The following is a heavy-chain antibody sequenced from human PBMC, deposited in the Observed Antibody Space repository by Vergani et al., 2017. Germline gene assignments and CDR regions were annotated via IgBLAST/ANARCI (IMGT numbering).Heavy chain of an antibody. D-gene: IGHD2-2*01. CDR2: IYPADSDT. J-gene: IGHJ3*02. CDR3: ARYVGYCSSTSCYEHAFDI. CDR1: EYSFGNYW. Sequence: EVELVQSGPEMRKPGESLKISCKGSEYSFGNYWIGWVRQMPGKGLEWMGIIYPADSDTRYSPSFQGQVTISADKSISTAFLQWDSLKASDTALYYCARYVGYCSSTSCYEHAFDIWGQGTMVTVSS. V-gene: IGHV5-51*03.